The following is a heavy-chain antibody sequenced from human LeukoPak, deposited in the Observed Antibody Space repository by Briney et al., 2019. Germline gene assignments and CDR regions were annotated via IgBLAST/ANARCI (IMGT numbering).Heavy chain of an antibody. Sequence: SETLSLTCTVSGGSISSSSYYWGWIRQPPGKGLEWIGSIYYSGSTYYNPSLKSRVTISVDTSKNQFSLKLSSVTAADTAVYYCARHLVGATNFDYWGRGTLVTVSS. CDR1: GGSISSSSYY. CDR2: IYYSGST. V-gene: IGHV4-39*01. J-gene: IGHJ4*02. D-gene: IGHD1-26*01. CDR3: ARHLVGATNFDY.